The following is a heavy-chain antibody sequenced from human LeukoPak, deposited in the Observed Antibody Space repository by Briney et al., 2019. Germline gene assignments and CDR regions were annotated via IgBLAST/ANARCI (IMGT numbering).Heavy chain of an antibody. D-gene: IGHD2-15*01. J-gene: IGHJ4*02. V-gene: IGHV1-8*01. CDR1: GYTFTSYD. CDR3: ARGVAGGYCSGGSCLPQIIDY. CDR2: MNPNSGNT. Sequence: ASVKVSXKASGYTFTSYDINWVRQATGQGLEWMGWMNPNSGNTGYAQKFQGRVTMTRNTSISTAYMELSSLRSEDTAVYYCARGVAGGYCSGGSCLPQIIDYWGQGTLVTVSS.